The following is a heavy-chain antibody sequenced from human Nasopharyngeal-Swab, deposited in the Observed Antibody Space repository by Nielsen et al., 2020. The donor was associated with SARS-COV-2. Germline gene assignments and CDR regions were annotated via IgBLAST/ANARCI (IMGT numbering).Heavy chain of an antibody. Sequence: ASVKVSCKASGYTLSNYAMYWVRQAPGQRPEFMGWINAGKGNTIYLQRFQGRVRISRDTSANTVYMELNRLRSEDTAVYYCARVPAVAASRIDYWGQGTLVTVSS. D-gene: IGHD6-19*01. CDR3: ARVPAVAASRIDY. CDR2: INAGKGNT. J-gene: IGHJ4*02. V-gene: IGHV1-3*01. CDR1: GYTLSNYA.